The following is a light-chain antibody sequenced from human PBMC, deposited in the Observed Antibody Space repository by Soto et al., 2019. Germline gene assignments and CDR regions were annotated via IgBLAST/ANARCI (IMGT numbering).Light chain of an antibody. J-gene: IGKJ5*01. CDR3: QQYGNAPIT. V-gene: IGKV3-20*01. CDR1: QTVSSTY. Sequence: DIVLTQYPGTLSLSPGERATLSCRASQTVSSTYLAWYQHKPGQAPRLLIYGASSRATGIPDRFSGSGSGTDFTLSISRLEVEDFAVYHCQQYGNAPITVGQGTRLEIK. CDR2: GAS.